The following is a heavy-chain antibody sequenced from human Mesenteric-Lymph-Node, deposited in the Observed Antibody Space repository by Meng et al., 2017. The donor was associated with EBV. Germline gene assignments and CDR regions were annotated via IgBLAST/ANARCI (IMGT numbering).Heavy chain of an antibody. J-gene: IGHJ5*01. CDR2: IIPILGTT. CDR1: GDTFSNYG. V-gene: IGHV1-69*01. CDR3: ANHSTRWYVLDS. Sequence: QVKLDQSGAEVKKPGSSVKVSCKTSGDTFSNYGSSWVRQAPGQGLEWMGGIIPILGTTNYAQKFRDRVTVTADESTTTAYMELTSLRFDDTAVYYCANHSTRWYVLDSWGQGTLVTVSS. D-gene: IGHD2-2*01.